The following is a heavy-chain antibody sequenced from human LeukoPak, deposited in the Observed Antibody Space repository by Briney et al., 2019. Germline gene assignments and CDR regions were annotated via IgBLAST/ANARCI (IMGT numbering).Heavy chain of an antibody. Sequence: SETLSLTCTVSGGSISGYYWTWIRQPPGKGLEWIVYIYYLGGTNYNPSLKSRVTISLDTSKNQFSLKLSSVTAADTAVYYCARRSYGSASPLRMDVWGQGTTVTVSS. CDR1: GGSISGYY. CDR2: IYYLGGT. V-gene: IGHV4-59*08. D-gene: IGHD3-10*01. CDR3: ARRSYGSASPLRMDV. J-gene: IGHJ6*02.